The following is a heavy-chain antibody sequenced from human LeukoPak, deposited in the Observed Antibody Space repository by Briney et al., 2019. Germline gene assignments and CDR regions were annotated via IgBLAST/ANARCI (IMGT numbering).Heavy chain of an antibody. CDR1: GFTFSSYG. CDR2: ISHDGSNK. J-gene: IGHJ4*02. Sequence: GGSLRLSCAASGFTFSSYGMHWVRQAPGKGLEWVAVISHDGSNKYYADSVKGRFTISRDNSKNTLYLQMNSLRAEDTAVYYCAKVLGTYYYDSSGYYYDYWGQGTLVTVSS. CDR3: AKVLGTYYYDSSGYYYDY. D-gene: IGHD3-22*01. V-gene: IGHV3-30*18.